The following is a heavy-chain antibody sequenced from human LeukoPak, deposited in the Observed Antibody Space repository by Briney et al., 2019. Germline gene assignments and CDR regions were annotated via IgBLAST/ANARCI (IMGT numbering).Heavy chain of an antibody. CDR1: GYTFTSYD. CDR2: MNPNSGNT. CDR3: ARGCLWFGELPDY. D-gene: IGHD3-10*01. Sequence: ASVMVSCXASGYTFTSYDINWVRQATGQGLEWMGWMNPNSGNTGYAQKFQGRVTITRNTSISTAYMELSSLRSEDTAVYYCARGCLWFGELPDYWGQGTLVTVSS. J-gene: IGHJ4*02. V-gene: IGHV1-8*03.